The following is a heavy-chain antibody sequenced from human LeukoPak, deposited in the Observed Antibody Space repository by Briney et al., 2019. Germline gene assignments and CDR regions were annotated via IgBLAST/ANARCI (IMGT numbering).Heavy chain of an antibody. V-gene: IGHV4-59*08. Sequence: SETLSLTCTVSGASINTYYWSWIRQPPGKGLQWIAYLYYSGSNNFHPSLRSRLTISVDTSKNQFSLKLNSVTAADTALYYCARRSPLTIGGHFDYWGQGTPVTVSS. J-gene: IGHJ4*02. CDR3: ARRSPLTIGGHFDY. D-gene: IGHD3-16*01. CDR1: GASINTYY. CDR2: LYYSGSN.